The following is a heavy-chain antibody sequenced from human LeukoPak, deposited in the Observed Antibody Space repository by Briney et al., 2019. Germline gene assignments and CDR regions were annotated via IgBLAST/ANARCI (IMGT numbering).Heavy chain of an antibody. D-gene: IGHD6-13*01. CDR2: INLDGATT. V-gene: IGHV3-74*01. CDR3: VRDAGTKLGY. CDR1: GFTFSTYW. J-gene: IGHJ4*02. Sequence: GGSLRLSCAASGFTFSTYWMHWVRQAPGKGLVRVSRINLDGATTSYADSVKGRFTISRDNAKNTLYLQMNSLRAEDTAVYYCVRDAGTKLGYWGQGTLLTVSS.